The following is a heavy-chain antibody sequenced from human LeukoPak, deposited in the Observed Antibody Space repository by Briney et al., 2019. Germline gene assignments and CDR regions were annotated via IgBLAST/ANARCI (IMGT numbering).Heavy chain of an antibody. J-gene: IGHJ4*02. D-gene: IGHD5-18*01. CDR1: GGSISNYY. Sequence: SETLSLTCTVSGGSISNYYWTWIRQPPGKGLEWIGYIYYSGSTNHSPSLKSRVTISVETSKNQFSLKLSSVTAADTAVYYCARRAGTAMVPYYYDYWGQGTLVTVSS. CDR3: ARRAGTAMVPYYYDY. V-gene: IGHV4-59*08. CDR2: IYYSGST.